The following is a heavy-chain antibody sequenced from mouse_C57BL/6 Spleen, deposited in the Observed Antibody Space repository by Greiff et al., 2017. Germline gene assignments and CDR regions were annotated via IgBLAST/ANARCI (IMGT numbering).Heavy chain of an antibody. Sequence: VQLQQSGAELVKPGASVKMSCKASGYTFTDYTIHWVKQRPGKGLEWIGGFYPGSGSTKYNEKFKGKATLTADNSSSTVCMVLSRLTSQDSAVYFCSKHDSSGYDFDYWGQGTTLTVSS. CDR3: SKHDSSGYDFDY. D-gene: IGHD3-2*02. CDR2: FYPGSGST. J-gene: IGHJ2*01. V-gene: IGHV1-62-2*01. CDR1: GYTFTDYT.